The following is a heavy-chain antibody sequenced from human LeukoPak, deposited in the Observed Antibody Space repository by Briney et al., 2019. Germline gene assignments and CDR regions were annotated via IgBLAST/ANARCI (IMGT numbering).Heavy chain of an antibody. Sequence: SETLSLTCTVSGGSISSYYWSWIRQPPGKGLEWIGYIYYGGSTNYNPSLKSRVTISVDTSKNQFSLKLSSVTAADTAVYYCARQGYSSRNAFDIWGQGTMVTVSS. D-gene: IGHD6-13*01. CDR1: GGSISSYY. CDR2: IYYGGST. J-gene: IGHJ3*02. CDR3: ARQGYSSRNAFDI. V-gene: IGHV4-59*08.